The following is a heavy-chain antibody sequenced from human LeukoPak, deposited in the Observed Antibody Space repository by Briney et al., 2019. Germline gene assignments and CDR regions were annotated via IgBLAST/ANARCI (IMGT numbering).Heavy chain of an antibody. CDR1: GFTFSSYG. Sequence: GGSLRLSCAASGFTFSSYGMHWVRQAPGKGLEWVAFMRYDGSNKYYADSEKGRFTISRDNSKNTLYLQMNSLRAEDTAVYYCAKENILTGRPLDYWGQGTLVTVSS. CDR2: MRYDGSNK. CDR3: AKENILTGRPLDY. J-gene: IGHJ4*02. D-gene: IGHD3-9*01. V-gene: IGHV3-30*02.